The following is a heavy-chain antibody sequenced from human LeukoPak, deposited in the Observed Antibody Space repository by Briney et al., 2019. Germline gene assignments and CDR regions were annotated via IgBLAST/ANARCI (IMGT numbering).Heavy chain of an antibody. V-gene: IGHV4-59*01. CDR1: GGSISSYY. Sequence: SEPLSLTCTVSGGSISSYYWSWIRQPPGKGLEWIGYIYYSGSTNYNPSLKSRVTISVDTSKNQFSLKLSSVTAADTAVYYCARDSSGSYWPDAFDIWGQGTMVTVSS. J-gene: IGHJ3*02. CDR3: ARDSSGSYWPDAFDI. D-gene: IGHD1-26*01. CDR2: IYYSGST.